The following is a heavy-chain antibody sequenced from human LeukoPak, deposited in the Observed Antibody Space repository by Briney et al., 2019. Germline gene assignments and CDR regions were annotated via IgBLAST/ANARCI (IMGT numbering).Heavy chain of an antibody. CDR1: GFTFSSYE. Sequence: PGGSLRLSCAASGFTFSSYEMNWVHQAPGKGLEWVSYISSSGSTIYYADSVKGRLTISRDNAKNSLFLRMNSLRVEDTAVYYCARDHGYSSSPRDYFDYWGQGTLVTGSS. V-gene: IGHV3-48*03. CDR3: ARDHGYSSSPRDYFDY. CDR2: ISSSGSTI. J-gene: IGHJ4*02. D-gene: IGHD6-6*01.